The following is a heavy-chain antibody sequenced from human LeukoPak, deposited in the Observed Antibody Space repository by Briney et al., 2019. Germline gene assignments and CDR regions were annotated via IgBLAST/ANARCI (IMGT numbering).Heavy chain of an antibody. D-gene: IGHD1-26*01. CDR2: IYSGGST. J-gene: IGHJ5*02. Sequence: GGSLRLSCAASGFSFTSFAIHWVRQAPGTGLEWVSVIYSGGSTDYADSVKGRFTISRDNSKNTLYLQMNSLRAEDTAIYYCARDLNNGSYHWFDPWGQGTLVTVSS. CDR3: ARDLNNGSYHWFDP. CDR1: GFSFTSFA. V-gene: IGHV3-66*01.